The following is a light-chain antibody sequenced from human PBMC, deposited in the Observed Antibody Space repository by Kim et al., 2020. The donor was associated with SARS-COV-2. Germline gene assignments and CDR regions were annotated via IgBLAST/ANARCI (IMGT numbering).Light chain of an antibody. J-gene: IGLJ1*01. V-gene: IGLV2-8*01. CDR3: TSYFAYNIFV. CDR2: EVR. Sequence: GQSVTISCTGTSNDVGRFDYVSWYQKHPGKAPKLIIFEVRQRPSGVPDRFSGSKSNNTASLTVSGLQAEDEAYYYCTSYFAYNIFVFGTGTKVTVL. CDR1: SNDVGRFDY.